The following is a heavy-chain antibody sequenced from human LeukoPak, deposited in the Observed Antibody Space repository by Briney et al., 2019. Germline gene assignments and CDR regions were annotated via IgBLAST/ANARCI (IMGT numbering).Heavy chain of an antibody. CDR1: GDSISTSNSY. D-gene: IGHD3-10*01. J-gene: IGHJ4*02. V-gene: IGHV4-39*01. CDR2: IYYSGST. Sequence: SETLSLTCTVSGDSISTSNSYWGWIRQPPGKALEWIGSIYYSGSTYYNPSLKSRVTISVDTSKNQFSLKLSSVTAADTAVYYCAEGSGSSSFDYWGQGTLVTVSS. CDR3: AEGSGSSSFDY.